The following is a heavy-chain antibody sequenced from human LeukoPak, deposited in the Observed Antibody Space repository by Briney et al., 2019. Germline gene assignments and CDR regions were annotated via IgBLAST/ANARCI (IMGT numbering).Heavy chain of an antibody. CDR1: GFTFSSYA. CDR2: ISYDGSNK. CDR3: ARVKVTMVRGPIDY. V-gene: IGHV3-30-3*01. J-gene: IGHJ4*02. Sequence: PGRSLRLSCAASGFTFSSYAMHWVRQAPGKGLEWVAVISYDGSNKYYADSVKGRFTISRDNSKNTLYLQMNSLRAEDTAVYYCARVKVTMVRGPIDYWGQGTLVTVSS. D-gene: IGHD3-10*01.